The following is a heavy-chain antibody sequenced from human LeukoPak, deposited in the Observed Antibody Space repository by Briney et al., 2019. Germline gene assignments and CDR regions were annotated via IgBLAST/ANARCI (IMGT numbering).Heavy chain of an antibody. D-gene: IGHD4-17*01. CDR3: ARVESQDYGDYTYYFDY. Sequence: GGSLRLSCAASGFTFSSYSMNWVRQAPGKGLEWVSYISSSSSTIFYADSVKGRFTISRDNAKNSLYLQMNSLRAEDTAVYYCARVESQDYGDYTYYFDYWGQGTLVTVSS. V-gene: IGHV3-48*01. CDR1: GFTFSSYS. J-gene: IGHJ4*02. CDR2: ISSSSSTI.